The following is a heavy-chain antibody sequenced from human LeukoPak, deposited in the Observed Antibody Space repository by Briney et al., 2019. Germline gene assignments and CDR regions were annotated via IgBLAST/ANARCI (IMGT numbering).Heavy chain of an antibody. Sequence: PGGSLRLSCAASGFTFSSYAMSWVRQAPGKGLEWVAGISPGGGSTYYADSVKGRFTISRDNSKNMLYLQLNSLRAEDTAVYYCAKGDPPTYYDILTGQDYWGQGTLVTVSS. J-gene: IGHJ4*02. CDR1: GFTFSSYA. V-gene: IGHV3-23*01. CDR3: AKGDPPTYYDILTGQDY. CDR2: ISPGGGST. D-gene: IGHD3-9*01.